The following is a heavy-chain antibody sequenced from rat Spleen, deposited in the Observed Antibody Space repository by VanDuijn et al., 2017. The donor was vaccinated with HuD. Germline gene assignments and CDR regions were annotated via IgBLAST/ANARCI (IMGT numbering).Heavy chain of an antibody. CDR3: ARETGYNSYFDY. Sequence: EVQLVESGGGLVQPGRSLKLSCAVSGFTFSNYGMAWVRQAPTKGLEWVASIGTGGGNTYYRDSVKGRFTISRDNSKNTLYLQMDSLRSEDTATYYCARETGYNSYFDYWGQGVMVTVSS. D-gene: IGHD1-4*01. CDR2: IGTGGGNT. CDR1: GFTFSNYG. V-gene: IGHV5S13*01. J-gene: IGHJ2*01.